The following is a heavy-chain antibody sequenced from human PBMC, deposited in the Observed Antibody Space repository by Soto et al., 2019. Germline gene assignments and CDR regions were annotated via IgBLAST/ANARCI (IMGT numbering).Heavy chain of an antibody. Sequence: VASVKVSCKASGGTFSSSAISWVRQAPGQGLEWMGGIIPVFDTTNYAQKFQGRVTITADESTSTAYMELSSLRSEDTAVYYCAIYSGYDYKYFDYWGQGTLVTVSS. CDR2: IIPVFDTT. V-gene: IGHV1-69*13. CDR3: AIYSGYDYKYFDY. CDR1: GGTFSSSA. D-gene: IGHD5-12*01. J-gene: IGHJ4*02.